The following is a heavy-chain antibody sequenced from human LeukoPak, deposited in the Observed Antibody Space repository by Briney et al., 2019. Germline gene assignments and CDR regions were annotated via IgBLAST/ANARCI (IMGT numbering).Heavy chain of an antibody. CDR2: INHSGST. V-gene: IGHV4-34*01. CDR1: GGSFSGYY. Sequence: PSETLSLTCAVYGGSFSGYYWSWLRQPPGKGLEWIGEINHSGSTNYNPSLKSRVTISVDTSKNQFSLKLSSVTAADTAVYYCARELYYYDSSGPWDYYGMDVWGQGTTVTVSS. J-gene: IGHJ6*02. CDR3: ARELYYYDSSGPWDYYGMDV. D-gene: IGHD3-22*01.